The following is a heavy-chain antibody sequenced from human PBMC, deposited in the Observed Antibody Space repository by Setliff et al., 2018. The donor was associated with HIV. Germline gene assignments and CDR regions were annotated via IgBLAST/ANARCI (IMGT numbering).Heavy chain of an antibody. D-gene: IGHD3-16*01. CDR2: ISASGSTI. V-gene: IGHV3-48*03. Sequence: GGSLRLSCAASGFTFSSYEMNWVRQAPGKGLEWVAYISASGSTIYYTDSLKGRFTISRDNARSSLYLEMNSLRVEDTAVYYCAAVPWGHSSLIIDHWGQGTPVTVSS. J-gene: IGHJ4*02. CDR1: GFTFSSYE. CDR3: AAVPWGHSSLIIDH.